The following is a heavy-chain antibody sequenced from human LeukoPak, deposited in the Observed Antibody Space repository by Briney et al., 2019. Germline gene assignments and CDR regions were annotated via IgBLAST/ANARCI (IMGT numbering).Heavy chain of an antibody. CDR1: GFSFSGHW. CDR3: ARDVSILYPIYYYYGMDV. Sequence: PGGSLRLSCTASGFSFSGHWMHWARQLPGKGLVWVSRISPTGSTTSYADSVKGRFTVSRDNPKNTLYLQMNSLRAEDTAVYYCARDVSILYPIYYYYGMDVWGQGTTVTVSS. CDR2: ISPTGSTT. V-gene: IGHV3-74*01. D-gene: IGHD2-8*01. J-gene: IGHJ6*02.